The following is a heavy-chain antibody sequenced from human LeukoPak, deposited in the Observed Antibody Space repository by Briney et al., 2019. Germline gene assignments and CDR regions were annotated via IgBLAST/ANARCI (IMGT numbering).Heavy chain of an antibody. V-gene: IGHV3-7*01. Sequence: GGSLRLSCAASGFTSSSHWMSWVRQAPGKGLEWVPNIKEDGSEKNYVDSVKGRFTISRDNAKNSLYLQMNSLRVEDTAVYHCARVGTAVVPVFHWYFDLWGRGTLVTVSS. CDR2: IKEDGSEK. D-gene: IGHD2-2*01. CDR3: ARVGTAVVPVFHWYFDL. J-gene: IGHJ2*01. CDR1: GFTSSSHW.